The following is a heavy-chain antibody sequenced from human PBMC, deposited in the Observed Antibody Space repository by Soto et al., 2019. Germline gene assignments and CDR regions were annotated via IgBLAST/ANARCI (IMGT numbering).Heavy chain of an antibody. D-gene: IGHD4-17*01. Sequence: EVQLVESGGGLVQPGGSLRLSCAASGFTFSSYDMHWVRQATGKGLEWVSAIGTAGDTYYPGSVKGRFTISRENAKNSLYLQMNSLRAGDTAVYYCARSPTVTTCEFDYWGQGTLVTVSS. V-gene: IGHV3-13*01. J-gene: IGHJ4*02. CDR2: IGTAGDT. CDR1: GFTFSSYD. CDR3: ARSPTVTTCEFDY.